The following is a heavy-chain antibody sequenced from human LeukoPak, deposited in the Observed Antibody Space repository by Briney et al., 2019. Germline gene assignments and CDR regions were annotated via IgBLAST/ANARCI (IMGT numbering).Heavy chain of an antibody. CDR3: ARGAYYYED. D-gene: IGHD3-22*01. V-gene: IGHV3-48*01. Sequence: GGSLRLSCAVSGFTFSSHSMNWVRQAPGKGLEWVSYISSSSSTIYYADSVKGRFTISRDNAKNSLYLQMNSLRAEDTAVYYCARGAYYYEDWGQGTPVTVSS. J-gene: IGHJ4*02. CDR2: ISSSSSTI. CDR1: GFTFSSHS.